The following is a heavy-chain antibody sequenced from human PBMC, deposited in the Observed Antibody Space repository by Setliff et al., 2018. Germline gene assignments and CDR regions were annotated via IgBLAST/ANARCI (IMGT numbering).Heavy chain of an antibody. V-gene: IGHV4-38-2*01. CDR3: ARRETYYNFWSGYYAY. CDR2: IYHSGST. Sequence: PSETLSLTCAVSGYSISSGYYWGWIRQPPGKGLEWIGGIYHSGSTYYNPSLKSRVTMSVDTSKNQFSLKLSSVTAADTAVYYCARRETYYNFWSGYYAYWGQGTLVTVSS. CDR1: GYSISSGYY. D-gene: IGHD3-3*01. J-gene: IGHJ4*02.